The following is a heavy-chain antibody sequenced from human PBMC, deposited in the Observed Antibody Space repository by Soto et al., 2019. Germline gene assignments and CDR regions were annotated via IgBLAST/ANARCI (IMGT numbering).Heavy chain of an antibody. V-gene: IGHV5-51*01. CDR2: IYPGDSDT. Sequence: GESLKISCKGSGYSFTSYWIGWVRQMPGKGLEWMGIIYPGDSDTRYSPSFQGQVTISADKSISTAYLQWSSLKASDTAMYYCARHEGARYCSGGSCPIYFDYWGQGTLVTVSS. J-gene: IGHJ4*02. D-gene: IGHD2-15*01. CDR3: ARHEGARYCSGGSCPIYFDY. CDR1: GYSFTSYW.